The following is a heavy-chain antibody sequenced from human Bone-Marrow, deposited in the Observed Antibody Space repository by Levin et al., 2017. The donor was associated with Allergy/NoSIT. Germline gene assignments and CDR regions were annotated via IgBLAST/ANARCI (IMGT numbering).Heavy chain of an antibody. CDR2: IFSGGST. J-gene: IGHJ4*02. CDR1: GFTVSTNY. CDR3: SSAPGFSDY. Sequence: GGSLRLSCEASGFTVSTNYMAWVRQAPGKGLEWVSVIFSGGSTYYADYVKGRFTISRDNSKNTLYLQMNRLRVEDTAIYYCSSAPGFSDYWGQGTQVTVSS. V-gene: IGHV3-66*01.